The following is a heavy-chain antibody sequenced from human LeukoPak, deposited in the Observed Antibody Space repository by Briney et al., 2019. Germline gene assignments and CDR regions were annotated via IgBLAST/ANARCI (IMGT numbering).Heavy chain of an antibody. CDR3: ARDKPYYYYGMDV. J-gene: IGHJ6*02. CDR2: ISYDGSNK. CDR1: GFTFSSYA. Sequence: GGSLRLSCAASGFTFSSYAMHWVRQAPGKGLEWVAVISYDGSNKYYADSVKGRFAISGDNSKNTLYLQMNSLRAEDTAVYYCARDKPYYYYGMDVWGQGTTVTVSS. V-gene: IGHV3-30*09.